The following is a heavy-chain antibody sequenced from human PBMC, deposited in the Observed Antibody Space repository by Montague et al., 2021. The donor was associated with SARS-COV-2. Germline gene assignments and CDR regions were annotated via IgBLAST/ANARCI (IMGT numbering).Heavy chain of an antibody. CDR1: DGSFSDYS. J-gene: IGHJ4*02. D-gene: IGHD3-22*01. V-gene: IGHV4-34*01. CDR2: INHRGST. Sequence: SKTLSLTCAVYDGSFSDYSWTWIRQHPGKGLEWIGEINHRGSTNYNPSLKSRVTISVDTSKNQFSLKMTSVTAADTAVYYCARGRQPINMVVVVVTGGEYYFDFWGQGTLVAVSS. CDR3: ARGRQPINMVVVVVTGGEYYFDF.